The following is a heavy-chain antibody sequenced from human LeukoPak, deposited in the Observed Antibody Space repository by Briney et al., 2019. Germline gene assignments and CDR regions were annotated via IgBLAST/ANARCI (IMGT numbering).Heavy chain of an antibody. CDR1: GYSFTGYY. D-gene: IGHD1-7*01. CDR2: NNPNSGGT. V-gene: IGHV1-2*02. CDR3: ARDYWNYGGYFDY. Sequence: ASVKVSCKASGYSFTGYYIHWVRQAPGQRLEWMGWNNPNSGGTKYAQMFQGRVTMTRDTSISTVYLELSRLKSDDTAVYFCARDYWNYGGYFDYWGQGTPVTVSS. J-gene: IGHJ4*02.